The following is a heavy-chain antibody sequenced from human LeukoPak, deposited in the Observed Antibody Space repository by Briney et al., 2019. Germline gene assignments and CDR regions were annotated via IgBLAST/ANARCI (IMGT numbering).Heavy chain of an antibody. CDR3: ATSGPTVTSDF. D-gene: IGHD4-17*01. J-gene: IGHJ4*02. CDR2: IDHSGST. V-gene: IGHV4-34*01. Sequence: SETLSLTCDVFGGSFSGNYWSWIRQPPGKGLEWIGEIDHSGSTNFNPSLQSRVLMSIDPSKSQFYLKLMSVTAADTAVYYCATSGPTVTSDFWGPGTLVIVSS. CDR1: GGSFSGNY.